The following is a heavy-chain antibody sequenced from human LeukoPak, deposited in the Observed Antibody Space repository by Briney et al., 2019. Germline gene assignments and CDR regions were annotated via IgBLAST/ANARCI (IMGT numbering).Heavy chain of an antibody. Sequence: PSETLSLTCSASGGSISSSSYYWVWIRQPPGKGLEWIATIHNSGATYYNPSLKSRVTISVDTSKNQFSLKLSFVTAADTAVYYCARYCSGGSCGSSNWFDPWGQGTLVTVSS. CDR3: ARYCSGGSCGSSNWFDP. V-gene: IGHV4-39*01. CDR2: IHNSGAT. D-gene: IGHD2-15*01. J-gene: IGHJ5*02. CDR1: GGSISSSSYY.